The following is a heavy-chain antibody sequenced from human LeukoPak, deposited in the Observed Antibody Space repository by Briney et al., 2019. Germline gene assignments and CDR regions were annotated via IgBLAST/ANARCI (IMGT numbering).Heavy chain of an antibody. Sequence: GGSLRLSCVASGFTFSTYGMSWVRQAPGKGLERVSAITDSGSNTEYADSVKGRFTISRDNSKNTLYLQMNSLRAEDTAVYYCAKSGSIWYYFDSWGQGTLVTVSS. CDR1: GFTFSTYG. J-gene: IGHJ4*02. D-gene: IGHD6-13*01. CDR3: AKSGSIWYYFDS. V-gene: IGHV3-23*01. CDR2: ITDSGSNT.